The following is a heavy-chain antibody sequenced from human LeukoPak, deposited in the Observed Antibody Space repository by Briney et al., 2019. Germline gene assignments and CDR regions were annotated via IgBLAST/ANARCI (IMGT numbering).Heavy chain of an antibody. CDR3: AREVVSSSWWGGSEWFDP. CDR2: IYYSGST. J-gene: IGHJ5*02. Sequence: SQTLSLTCTVSGGSISSYYWSWIRQPPGKGLEWSGYIYYSGSTNYNPPLKSRVTISVDTSKNQFSLKLSSVTAADTAVYYCAREVVSSSWWGGSEWFDPWGQGTLVTVSS. D-gene: IGHD6-13*01. CDR1: GGSISSYY. V-gene: IGHV4-59*01.